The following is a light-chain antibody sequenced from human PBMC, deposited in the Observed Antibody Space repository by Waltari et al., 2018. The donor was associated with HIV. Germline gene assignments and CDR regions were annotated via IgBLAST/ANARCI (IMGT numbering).Light chain of an antibody. J-gene: IGLJ3*02. V-gene: IGLV1-51*01. Sequence: QSMLTQPPSVSAAPGQKVTISCSRTGSNLANNYVSWYQHLPGAAPKLVIYDNDNRPSGIPDRFSGSKSGASATLVITGLQTGDEGDYYCGTWDSSLNAGVFGGGTKLTVL. CDR1: GSNLANNY. CDR2: DND. CDR3: GTWDSSLNAGV.